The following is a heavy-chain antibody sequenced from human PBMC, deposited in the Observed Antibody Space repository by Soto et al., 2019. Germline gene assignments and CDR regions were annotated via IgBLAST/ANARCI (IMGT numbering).Heavy chain of an antibody. D-gene: IGHD2-15*01. CDR2: IYYSGST. CDR3: ARDGRSWDSGFWFDP. J-gene: IGHJ5*02. Sequence: SETLSLTCTVSGGSISSGGYYWSWIRQHPGKGLEWIGYIYYSGSTYYNPSLKSRVTISIDTSKNQFSLKLSSVTAADTAVYFCARDGRSWDSGFWFDPWGQGTLVTVS. CDR1: GGSISSGGYY. V-gene: IGHV4-31*03.